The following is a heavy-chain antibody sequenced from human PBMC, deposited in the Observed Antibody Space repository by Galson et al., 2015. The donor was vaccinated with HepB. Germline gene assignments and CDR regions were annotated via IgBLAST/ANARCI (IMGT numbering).Heavy chain of an antibody. CDR1: GFTVSSNY. CDR2: IYSGGST. CDR3: ARSRIRRGGWYFDY. V-gene: IGHV3-66*01. Sequence: SLRLSCAASGFTVSSNYMSWVRQAPGKGLEWVSVIYSGGSTYYADSVKGRFTISRDNSKNTLYLQMNSLRAEDTAVYYCARSRIRRGGWYFDYWGQGTLVTVSS. J-gene: IGHJ4*02. D-gene: IGHD3-10*01.